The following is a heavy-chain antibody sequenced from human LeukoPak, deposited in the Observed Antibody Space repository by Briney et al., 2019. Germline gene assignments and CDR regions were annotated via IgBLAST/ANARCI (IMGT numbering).Heavy chain of an antibody. D-gene: IGHD1-26*01. CDR2: IYTSGST. CDR1: GASISSYY. Sequence: SETLSLTCTVSGASISSYYWSWIRQPAGKGLEWIGRIYTSGSTNYSPSLRSRVTMSVDTSKNQFSLKLSSVTAADTAVYYCAREARSSANKNWFDPWGQGTLVTVSS. J-gene: IGHJ5*02. CDR3: AREARSSANKNWFDP. V-gene: IGHV4-4*07.